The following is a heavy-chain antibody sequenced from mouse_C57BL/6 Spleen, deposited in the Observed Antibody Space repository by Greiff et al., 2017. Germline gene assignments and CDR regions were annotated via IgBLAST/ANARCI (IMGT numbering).Heavy chain of an antibody. CDR3: AVSSYAYWYFDV. J-gene: IGHJ1*03. CDR1: GYTFTSYW. D-gene: IGHD2-12*01. CDR2: IDPNSGGT. Sequence: VQLQQPGAELVKPGASVTLSCKASGYTFTSYWKRWVKQRPGRGLEWIGRIDPNSGGTKYNEKFKSKATLTVDKPSSTSFMQLSGLTSEDAAVYYGAVSSYAYWYFDVWGTGTTVTVSS. V-gene: IGHV1-72*01.